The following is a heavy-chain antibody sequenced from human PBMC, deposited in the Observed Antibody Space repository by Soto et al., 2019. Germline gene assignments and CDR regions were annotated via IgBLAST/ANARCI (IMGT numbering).Heavy chain of an antibody. CDR2: ISYDGSNK. D-gene: IGHD3-3*01. Sequence: QVQLVESGGGVVQPGRSLRLSCAASGFTFSSYGMHWVRQAPGKGLEWVAVISYDGSNKYYADSVKDRLTISRDNSKITLYLQMISLRAEDTAVYYCAKDYTIFGVVRNYGMDVWRQGTTLTVSS. V-gene: IGHV3-30*18. CDR1: GFTFSSYG. CDR3: AKDYTIFGVVRNYGMDV. J-gene: IGHJ6*01.